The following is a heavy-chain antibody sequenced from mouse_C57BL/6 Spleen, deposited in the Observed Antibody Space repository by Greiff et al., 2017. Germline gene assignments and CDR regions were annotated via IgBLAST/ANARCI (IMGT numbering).Heavy chain of an antibody. V-gene: IGHV1-69*01. CDR3: ARNYGSSLYYAMDY. CDR1: GYTFTSYW. J-gene: IGHJ4*01. D-gene: IGHD1-1*01. Sequence: QVQLQQPGAELVMPGASVKLSCKASGYTFTSYWMHWVKQRPGQGLAWIGEIDPSDSYTNYTQKFKGKSTLTVDKSSSTAYMQLSSLTSEDSAVYYCARNYGSSLYYAMDYWGQGTSVTVSS. CDR2: IDPSDSYT.